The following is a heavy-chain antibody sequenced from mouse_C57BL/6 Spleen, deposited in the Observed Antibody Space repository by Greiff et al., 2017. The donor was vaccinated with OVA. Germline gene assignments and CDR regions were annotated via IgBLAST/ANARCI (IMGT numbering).Heavy chain of an antibody. J-gene: IGHJ3*01. Sequence: QVQLKESDAELVKPGASVKISCKVSGYTFTDYSIHWMKQRPEQGLEWIGFIYPSDGSTKYNEKFKGKATLTADKSSSTDYMQLNSLTSEDSAVYFCACPNWDEFAYWGQGTLVTVSA. CDR1: GYTFTDYS. CDR3: ACPNWDEFAY. D-gene: IGHD4-1*01. V-gene: IGHV1-78*01. CDR2: IYPSDGST.